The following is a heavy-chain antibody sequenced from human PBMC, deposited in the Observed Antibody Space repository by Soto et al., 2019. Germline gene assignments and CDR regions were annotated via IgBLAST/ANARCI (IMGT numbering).Heavy chain of an antibody. CDR3: ARDFEYWFDP. CDR1: GGSISSYY. CDR2: IYYSGST. J-gene: IGHJ5*02. Sequence: PSETLSLTCTVSGGSISSYYWSWIRQPPGKGLEWIGYIYYSGSTYYNPSLKSRVTISVDTSKNQFSLKLSSVTAADTAVYYCARDFEYWFDPWGQGTLVTVSS. V-gene: IGHV4-59*12.